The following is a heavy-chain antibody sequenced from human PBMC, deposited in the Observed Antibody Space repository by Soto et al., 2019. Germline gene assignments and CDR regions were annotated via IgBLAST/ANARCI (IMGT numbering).Heavy chain of an antibody. CDR3: ARGHRIAAAGIIDY. Sequence: ASVKVSCKASGYTFISYGISWVRQAPGQGLEWMGWISAYNGNTNYAQKLQGRVTMTTDTSTSTAYMELRSLRSDDTAVYYCARGHRIAAAGIIDYWGQGTLVTVSS. J-gene: IGHJ4*02. CDR2: ISAYNGNT. D-gene: IGHD6-13*01. V-gene: IGHV1-18*01. CDR1: GYTFISYG.